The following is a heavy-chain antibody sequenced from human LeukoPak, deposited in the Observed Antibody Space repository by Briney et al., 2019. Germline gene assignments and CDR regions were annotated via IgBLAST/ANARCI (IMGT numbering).Heavy chain of an antibody. Sequence: ASVKVSCKACGYTFTNYGISWVRQAPGQGLEWMGWISTYTGDTNYVQKFQGRVTMTTDTSTSTVYMELRSLRSDDTALYYCARPRGYCSGGNCYSDFWGQGTLVTVSS. D-gene: IGHD2-15*01. CDR3: ARPRGYCSGGNCYSDF. CDR1: GYTFTNYG. J-gene: IGHJ4*02. CDR2: ISTYTGDT. V-gene: IGHV1-18*01.